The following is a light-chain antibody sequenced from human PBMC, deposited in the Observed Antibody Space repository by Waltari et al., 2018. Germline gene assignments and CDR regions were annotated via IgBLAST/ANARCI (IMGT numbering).Light chain of an antibody. CDR2: EVS. CDR3: CSYAGSSTFGAI. Sequence: QSALTQPASVSGSPGQSITISCPGTSRDVGSYNLVSWYQQHPGKAPKLMIYEVSKRPSGVSNRFSGSKSGNTASLTISGLQAEDEGDYYCCSYAGSSTFGAIFGGGTKLTVL. CDR1: SRDVGSYNL. J-gene: IGLJ2*01. V-gene: IGLV2-23*02.